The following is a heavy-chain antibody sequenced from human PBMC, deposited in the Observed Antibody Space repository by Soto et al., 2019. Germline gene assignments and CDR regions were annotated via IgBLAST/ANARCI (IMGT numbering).Heavy chain of an antibody. Sequence: QVQLVQSGAEVKKPGASVKVSCKASGYTFTSYGISWVRQAPGQGLEWMGWISAYNGNTNYAQKLQGRVTMTTDTSTSTAYMELRSLRSDDTAVYYCAKTDIVVVPANYGMDVWGQGTTVTVSS. CDR3: AKTDIVVVPANYGMDV. CDR2: ISAYNGNT. J-gene: IGHJ6*02. V-gene: IGHV1-18*01. D-gene: IGHD2-2*01. CDR1: GYTFTSYG.